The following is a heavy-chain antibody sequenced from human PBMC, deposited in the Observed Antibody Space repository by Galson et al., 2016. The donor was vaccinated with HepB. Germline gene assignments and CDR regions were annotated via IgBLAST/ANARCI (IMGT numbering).Heavy chain of an antibody. CDR1: GFTFSGTW. CDR2: IKEDGSEK. Sequence: SLRLSCAVSGFTFSGTWMSWVRQAPGKGLEWVANIKEDGSEKYYGDSVKGRFIISRDNGKNLLFLHMTNLRAEDTAMYYCAGDDWGPGGYWGQGTRVTVFS. J-gene: IGHJ4*02. D-gene: IGHD7-27*01. V-gene: IGHV3-7*01. CDR3: AGDDWGPGGY.